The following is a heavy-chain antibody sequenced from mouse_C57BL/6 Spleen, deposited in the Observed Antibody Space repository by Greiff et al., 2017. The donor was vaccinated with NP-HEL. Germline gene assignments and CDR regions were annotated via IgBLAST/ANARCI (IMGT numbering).Heavy chain of an antibody. CDR1: GYTFTSYW. Sequence: QVQLQQPGAELVKPGASVKLSCKASGYTFTSYWMQWVKQRPGQGLEWIGEIDPSDSYTNYNQKFKGKATLTVDTSSSTAYMQLSSLTSEDSAVYYCVRELGRGYWGQGTLVTVSA. CDR2: IDPSDSYT. CDR3: VRELGRGY. V-gene: IGHV1-50*01. D-gene: IGHD4-1*01. J-gene: IGHJ3*01.